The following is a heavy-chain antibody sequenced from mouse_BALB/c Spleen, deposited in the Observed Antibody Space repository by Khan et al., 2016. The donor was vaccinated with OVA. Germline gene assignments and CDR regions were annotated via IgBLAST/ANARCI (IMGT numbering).Heavy chain of an antibody. CDR2: IDPADGYT. Sequence: VQLQQSGAELVKPGASVKLSCTTSGFNFNDTCIHWVKQRPEQGLEWIGRIDPADGYTKFDPKFQGKATMTTDTSSNTAYLQLSSLTTENTAVYYCARITYYDVSYWGQGTMVTVSS. V-gene: IGHV14-3*02. D-gene: IGHD2-4*01. CDR1: GFNFNDTC. J-gene: IGHJ3*01. CDR3: ARITYYDVSY.